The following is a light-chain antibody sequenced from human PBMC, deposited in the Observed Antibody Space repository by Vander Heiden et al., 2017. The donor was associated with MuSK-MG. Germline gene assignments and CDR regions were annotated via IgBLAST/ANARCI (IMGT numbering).Light chain of an antibody. CDR3: QQTDRAPDA. CDR2: AAS. CDR1: QSITNS. Sequence: DIQMTQSPSSLSASVGDRVTITCRATQSITNSLNWYQQKPQLLIYAASSLQSGVPSRFSGSGSGTDFTLIITRLQPEDFATSYCQQTDRAPDAFGQGTRLEIK. J-gene: IGKJ5*01. V-gene: IGKV1-39*01.